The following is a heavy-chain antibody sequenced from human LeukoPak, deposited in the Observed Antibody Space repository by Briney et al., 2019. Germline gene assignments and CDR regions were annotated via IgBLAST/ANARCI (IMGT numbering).Heavy chain of an antibody. D-gene: IGHD6-19*01. V-gene: IGHV3-74*01. CDR3: ARVSIGWYSFDY. CDR2: INLDGTTT. CDR1: GFTFSTYW. Sequence: PGGSLRLSCAASGFTFSTYWMHWVRHAPGKGLVWVSRINLDGTTTSYADSVKGRFTISRDNAKDTVYLQMNSLRAEDTAVYYCARVSIGWYSFDYWGQGTLVTVSS. J-gene: IGHJ4*02.